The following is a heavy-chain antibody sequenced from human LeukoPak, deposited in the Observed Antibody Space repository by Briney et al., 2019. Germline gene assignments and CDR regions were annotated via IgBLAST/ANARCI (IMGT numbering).Heavy chain of an antibody. V-gene: IGHV3-66*01. CDR2: IYSGGST. J-gene: IGHJ3*02. Sequence: PGGPLRLSCGASGFTVSTNYMSWVRQAPGKGLEWVSIIYSGGSTYYADSVKGRFTISRDNSKNTLYLQMNSLRAEDTAVYYCASYRYGSSFAFDIWGQGTMVTVSS. CDR3: ASYRYGSSFAFDI. D-gene: IGHD6-6*01. CDR1: GFTVSTNY.